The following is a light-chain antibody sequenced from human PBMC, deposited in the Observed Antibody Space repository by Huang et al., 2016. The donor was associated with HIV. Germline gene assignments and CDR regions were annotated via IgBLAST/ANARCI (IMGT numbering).Light chain of an antibody. J-gene: IGKJ2*01. CDR2: GAS. Sequence: EIVLTQSPVTLSLSPGEGASLSCWASQGVHNSYLAWYQQKPGQAPRLLIFGASNRATGVPHRFRGSESGTDFTLTISGLDPEDFAVYYCQQYGTLPYTFGQGTKLEI. CDR3: QQYGTLPYT. CDR1: QGVHNSY. V-gene: IGKV3-20*01.